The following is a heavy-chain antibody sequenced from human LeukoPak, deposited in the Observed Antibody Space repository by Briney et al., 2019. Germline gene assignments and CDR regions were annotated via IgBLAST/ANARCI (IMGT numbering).Heavy chain of an antibody. CDR3: ARPGVAARPDEFGY. CDR1: GATFSSYA. V-gene: IGHV1-69*10. Sequence: ASVKVSCKSSGATFSSYAISWVRQAPGQGVEWVGWITPTLELGFYAQKFQGRVTLTAHRSTSTAYLELTGLRSDDTAVYYCARPGVAARPDEFGYWGQGTLVTVSS. J-gene: IGHJ4*02. D-gene: IGHD6-6*01. CDR2: ITPTLELG.